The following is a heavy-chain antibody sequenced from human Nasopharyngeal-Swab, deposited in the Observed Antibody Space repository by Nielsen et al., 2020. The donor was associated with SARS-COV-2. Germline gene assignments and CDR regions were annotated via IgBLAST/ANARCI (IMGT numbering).Heavy chain of an antibody. V-gene: IGHV6-1*01. Sequence: SETLSLTCAISGASVSSNSAAWNWIRQSPSRGLEWLGRTYYRSKWYNDYAVSVKSRITINPDTSKNQFSLQLNSVTPEDTAVYYCAKAGYYYDSSGYCIDYWGQGTLVTVSS. CDR3: AKAGYYYDSSGYCIDY. D-gene: IGHD3-22*01. CDR2: TYYRSKWYN. J-gene: IGHJ4*02. CDR1: GASVSSNSAA.